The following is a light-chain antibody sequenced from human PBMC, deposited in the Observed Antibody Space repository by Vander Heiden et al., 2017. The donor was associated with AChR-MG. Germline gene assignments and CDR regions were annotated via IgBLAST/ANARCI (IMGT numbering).Light chain of an antibody. J-gene: IGKJ1*01. V-gene: IGKV1-33*01. Sequence: DIQMTQSPSSLSASVGDRVTITCQASQDITTLLNWYQQKPGKAPNLLMYEVSSLESGVPSRFSGSGSGTVFTFTISSLQPEDIGTYYCQQYHSLPRTFGQGTKVEVK. CDR1: QDITTL. CDR2: EVS. CDR3: QQYHSLPRT.